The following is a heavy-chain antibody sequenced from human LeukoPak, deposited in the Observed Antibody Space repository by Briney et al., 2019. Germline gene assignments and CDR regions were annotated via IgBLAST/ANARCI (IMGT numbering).Heavy chain of an antibody. CDR1: GYTFTSYY. D-gene: IGHD3-9*01. Sequence: ASVKVSCKASGYTFTSYYMHWVRQAPGQGLEWMGIINPSGGSTSHAQKFQGRVTMTRDTSTSTVYMELSSLRSEDTAVYYCARVVPELRYFDWFTYYFDYWGQGTLVTVSS. J-gene: IGHJ4*02. CDR3: ARVVPELRYFDWFTYYFDY. CDR2: INPSGGST. V-gene: IGHV1-46*01.